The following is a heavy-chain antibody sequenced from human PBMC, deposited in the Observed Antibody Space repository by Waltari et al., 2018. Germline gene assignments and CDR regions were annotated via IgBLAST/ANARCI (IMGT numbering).Heavy chain of an antibody. CDR2: IDSNGIT. CDR3: AREIYGGNSRPFDF. Sequence: QVQLQESGPGLVKPSEPLSLTCTGSGGSMNGPLWHWIRQPPGKGLEWIGYIDSNGITDYDPSLKSRVTISVDTSKNQFSLRLTSVTSADTASYYCAREIYGGNSRPFDFWGQGALVTVSS. J-gene: IGHJ4*02. CDR1: GGSMNGPL. V-gene: IGHV4-59*11. D-gene: IGHD2-21*02.